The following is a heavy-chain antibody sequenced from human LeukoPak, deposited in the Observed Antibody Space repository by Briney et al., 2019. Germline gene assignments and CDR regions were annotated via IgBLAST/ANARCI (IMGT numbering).Heavy chain of an antibody. J-gene: IGHJ4*02. V-gene: IGHV4-61*05. CDR3: ARHVWSTVTAYDY. D-gene: IGHD4-17*01. Sequence: PSETLSLTCTVSGGSISSSSYSWSWIRQPPGKGLEWIGYIYYSGSTNYNPSLKSRVTISVDTSKNQFSLKLSSVTAADTAVYYCARHVWSTVTAYDYWGQGTLVTVSS. CDR1: GGSISSSSYS. CDR2: IYYSGST.